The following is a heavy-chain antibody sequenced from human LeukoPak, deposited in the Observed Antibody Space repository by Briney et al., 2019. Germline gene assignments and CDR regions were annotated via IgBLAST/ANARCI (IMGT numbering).Heavy chain of an antibody. CDR3: AKDFNIGIAVAGLFDY. D-gene: IGHD6-19*01. V-gene: IGHV3-30*02. CDR1: GFTFSSYG. J-gene: IGHJ4*02. CDR2: IRYDGSNK. Sequence: GGSLRLSCAASGFTFSSYGMHWVRQAPGKGLEWVAFIRYDGSNKYYADSVKGRFTISRDNSKNTLYLKMDSLRAEDTAVYYCAKDFNIGIAVAGLFDYWGQGTLVTVSS.